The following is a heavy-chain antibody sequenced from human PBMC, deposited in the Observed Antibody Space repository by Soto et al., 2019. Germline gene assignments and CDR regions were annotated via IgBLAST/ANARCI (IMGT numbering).Heavy chain of an antibody. CDR2: ISWNSGSI. V-gene: IGHV3-9*01. Sequence: GGSLRLSCAASGFSFDEYAMHWVRQGPGKGLEWVSSISWNSGSIGYADSVKGRFTISRDNAKNSLYLQMNSLRAEDTALYYCAKLGYCARTTCYEYYYYGMDVWGQGTTVTVS. J-gene: IGHJ6*02. CDR1: GFSFDEYA. D-gene: IGHD2-2*01. CDR3: AKLGYCARTTCYEYYYYGMDV.